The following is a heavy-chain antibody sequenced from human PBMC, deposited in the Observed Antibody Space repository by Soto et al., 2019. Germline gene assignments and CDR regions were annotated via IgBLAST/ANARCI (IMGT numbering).Heavy chain of an antibody. D-gene: IGHD1-26*01. Sequence: EVQLVQSGAEVKKPGESPKISCKSSGYSFTSYWIGWVRQMPGKGLEWMGIIYPGDSDTRYSPSFQGQVTISADKSISTAYLQWSSLKASDSAMYYCARGGPLGARREDWFDPWGQGTLLTVSA. CDR1: GYSFTSYW. V-gene: IGHV5-51*01. CDR2: IYPGDSDT. J-gene: IGHJ5*02. CDR3: ARGGPLGARREDWFDP.